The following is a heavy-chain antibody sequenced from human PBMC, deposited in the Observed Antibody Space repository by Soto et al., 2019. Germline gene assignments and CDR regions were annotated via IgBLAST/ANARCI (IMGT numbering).Heavy chain of an antibody. CDR2: INHSGST. V-gene: IGHV4-34*01. CDR3: ASGRLYGMDG. J-gene: IGHJ6*02. D-gene: IGHD5-12*01. CDR1: GGSFSGYY. Sequence: SETLSLTCAVYGGSFSGYYWSWIRQPPGKGLEWIGEINHSGSTNYNPSLKSRVTISVDTSKNQFSLKLSSVTAADTAVYYCASGRLYGMDGWARGTKVTLSS.